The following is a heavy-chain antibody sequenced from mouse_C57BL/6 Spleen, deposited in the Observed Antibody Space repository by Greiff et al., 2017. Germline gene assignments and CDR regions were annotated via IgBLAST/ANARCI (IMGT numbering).Heavy chain of an antibody. J-gene: IGHJ1*03. CDR1: GYTFTSYG. V-gene: IGHV1-81*01. D-gene: IGHD1-1*01. Sequence: QVQLQQSGAELARPGASVKLSCKASGYTFTSYGISWVKQRTGQGLEWIGEIYPRSGNTYYNEKFKGKATLTADKSSSTAYMELRSLTSEDSAVXFCARTPYYYGSSHWYFDVWGTGTTVTVSS. CDR2: IYPRSGNT. CDR3: ARTPYYYGSSHWYFDV.